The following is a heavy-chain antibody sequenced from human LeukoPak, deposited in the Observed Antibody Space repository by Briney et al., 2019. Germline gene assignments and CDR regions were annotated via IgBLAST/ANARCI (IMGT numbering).Heavy chain of an antibody. CDR3: AKDPTGTYGDYADY. J-gene: IGHJ4*02. CDR2: ISGSGGST. CDR1: GFTFSSYA. D-gene: IGHD4-17*01. Sequence: GGSLRLSCAASGFTFSSYAMSWVRQAPGRGLEWVSAISGSGGSTYYVDSVKGRFTISRDNSKNTLYLQMNSLRAEDTAVYYCAKDPTGTYGDYADYWGQGTLVTVSS. V-gene: IGHV3-23*01.